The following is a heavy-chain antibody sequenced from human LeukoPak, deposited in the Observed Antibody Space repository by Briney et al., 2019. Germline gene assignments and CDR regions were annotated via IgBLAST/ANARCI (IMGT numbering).Heavy chain of an antibody. V-gene: IGHV4-34*01. J-gene: IGHJ3*02. CDR2: INHSGST. CDR1: GGSFSGYY. CDR3: ARRYYDILTGHRDAFDI. D-gene: IGHD3-9*01. Sequence: PSETLSLTCAVYGGSFSGYYWSWIRQPPGKGLEWIGEINHSGSTNYNPSLKSRVTISVDTSKNQFSLKLSSVTAADTAVYYCARRYYDILTGHRDAFDIWGQGTMVTVSS.